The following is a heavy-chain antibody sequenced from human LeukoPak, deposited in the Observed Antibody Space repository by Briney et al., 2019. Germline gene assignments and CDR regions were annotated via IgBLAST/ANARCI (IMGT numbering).Heavy chain of an antibody. CDR2: IYHSGST. J-gene: IGHJ4*02. CDR1: GYSISSGYY. CDR3: ARDSRGFDY. V-gene: IGHV4-38-2*02. Sequence: SETLSLTCTVSGYSISSGYYWGWLRQPPGKGLEWIGSIYHSGSTYYNPSLKSRVTISVDTSKNQFSLKLSSVTAADTAVYYCARDSRGFDYWGQGTLVTVSS. D-gene: IGHD3-10*01.